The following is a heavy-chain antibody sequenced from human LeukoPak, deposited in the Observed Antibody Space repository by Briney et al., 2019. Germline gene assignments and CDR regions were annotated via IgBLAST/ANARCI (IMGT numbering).Heavy chain of an antibody. D-gene: IGHD3-10*01. CDR2: IYGSDDKT. CDR3: AKTQGYYDA. V-gene: IGHV3-23*01. CDR1: GFTFSDYA. J-gene: IGHJ5*02. Sequence: GGSLGLSCVASGFTFSDYAMSWVRQAPGKGLELVSGIYGSDDKTVYGDAVKGRFTISRDNSKNTLYLQMNSLRADDTAVYYCAKTQGYYDAWGQGALVTVSS.